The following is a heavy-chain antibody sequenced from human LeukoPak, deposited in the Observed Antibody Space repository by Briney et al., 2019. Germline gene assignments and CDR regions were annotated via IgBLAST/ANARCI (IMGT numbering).Heavy chain of an antibody. Sequence: PSETLSHTCTVSGGSISNYYWSWIRQPPGKGLEWIGYIYYSGSTNYNPSLKSRVTISVDTSKNQFSLKLSSVTAADTAVYYCTSYYYDSRSWFDPWGQGTLVTVSS. CDR3: TSYYYDSRSWFDP. D-gene: IGHD3-22*01. V-gene: IGHV4-59*01. J-gene: IGHJ5*02. CDR1: GGSISNYY. CDR2: IYYSGST.